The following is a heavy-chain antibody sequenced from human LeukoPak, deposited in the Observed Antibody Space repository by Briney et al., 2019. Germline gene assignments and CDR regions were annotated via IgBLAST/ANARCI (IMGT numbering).Heavy chain of an antibody. CDR3: ARQRGGVRGVIIRPESYYYYMDV. CDR1: GYSISSGYY. D-gene: IGHD3-10*01. J-gene: IGHJ6*03. CDR2: IYHSGRT. Sequence: SETLSLTCTVSGYSISSGYYWGWIRQPPGKGLEWIGSIYHSGRTFYNPSLKSRVTISVDTSKNQFSLKLSSVTAADTAVYYCARQRGGVRGVIIRPESYYYYMDVWGKGTTVTISS. V-gene: IGHV4-38-2*02.